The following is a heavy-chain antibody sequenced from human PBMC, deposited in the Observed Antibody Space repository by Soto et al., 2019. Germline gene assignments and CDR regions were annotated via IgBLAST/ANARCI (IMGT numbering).Heavy chain of an antibody. CDR2: LYYGGT. J-gene: IGHJ6*02. CDR1: GVSVSNRTHY. Sequence: SETLSLTCEVSGVSVSNRTHYWTWIRQPPGKGLEWIGFLYYGGTNYNPFPKSRLTIALDTSKNQISLNLSSVTAADTAVYYCVRELGLTARTDDKYYYYALDVWGQGTTVTVSS. V-gene: IGHV4-61*01. CDR3: VRELGLTARTDDKYYYYALDV. D-gene: IGHD3-22*01.